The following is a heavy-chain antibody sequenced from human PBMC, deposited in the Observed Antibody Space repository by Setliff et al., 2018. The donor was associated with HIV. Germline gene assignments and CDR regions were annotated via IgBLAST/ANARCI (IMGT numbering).Heavy chain of an antibody. Sequence: TLSLTCTVSGGSISSYYWSWIRQPAGKRLEFIGRISAAGTINYNPSLRSRVTLSVDTSENQFSLTVNSVTAADTAMYFCARDEGRATGSWWDQSASWYLDYWGHGILVTVSS. CDR2: ISAAGTI. CDR1: GGSISSYY. V-gene: IGHV4-4*07. J-gene: IGHJ4*01. CDR3: ARDEGRATGSWWDQSASWYLDY. D-gene: IGHD6-13*01.